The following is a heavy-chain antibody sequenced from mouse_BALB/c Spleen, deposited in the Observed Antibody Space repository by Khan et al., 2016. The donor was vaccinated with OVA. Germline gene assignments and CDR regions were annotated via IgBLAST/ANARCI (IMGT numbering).Heavy chain of an antibody. D-gene: IGHD1-3*01. J-gene: IGHJ2*01. CDR1: GYTFTSFW. Sequence: QIQLVQSGAELAKPGASVKMSCKASGYTFTSFWMHWVKQRPGQGLEWIGYINPTSGYTDYNEKFKDRATLSADKSSSTAYMQLSSLTSEDSAVYFCTRDIIDYWGQGTTRTVSS. CDR3: TRDIIDY. V-gene: IGHV1-7*01. CDR2: INPTSGYT.